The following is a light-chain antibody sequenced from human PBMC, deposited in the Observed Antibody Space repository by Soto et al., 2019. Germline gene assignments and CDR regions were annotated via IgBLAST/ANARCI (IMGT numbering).Light chain of an antibody. Sequence: NFMLTQPLSVSESPGKTVTISCTRSGGSFGSNYVQWYQQRPGSSPTTVIYANNHRPSAVPDRFSGSIDSSSNSSSLTISGLRTEDEADYYCQAYDGRTLYVFGTGTKLTVL. CDR1: GGSFGSNY. CDR2: ANN. J-gene: IGLJ1*01. CDR3: QAYDGRTLYV. V-gene: IGLV6-57*01.